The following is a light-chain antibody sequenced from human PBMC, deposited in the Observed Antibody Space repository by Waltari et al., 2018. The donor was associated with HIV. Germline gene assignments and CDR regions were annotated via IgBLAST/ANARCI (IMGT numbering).Light chain of an antibody. CDR1: SGNIARDY. Sequence: NFMLTLPQSVSDSPGKTVTISCTRSSGNIARDYVHWYQHRPGSAPSLVIYEDNQRPSGVPGRFSGSIDTSSNSASLTISGLEPEDEAFYYCQSCYNTYRVFGGGTKLTVL. J-gene: IGLJ3*02. CDR3: QSCYNTYRV. CDR2: EDN. V-gene: IGLV6-57*03.